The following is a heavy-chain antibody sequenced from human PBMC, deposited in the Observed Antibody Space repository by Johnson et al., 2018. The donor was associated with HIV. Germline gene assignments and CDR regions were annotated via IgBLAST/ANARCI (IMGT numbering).Heavy chain of an antibody. CDR2: IKSKTDGGTT. J-gene: IGHJ3*02. V-gene: IGHV3-15*01. Sequence: MLLVESGGGVVQPGGSLRLSCAASGFTFSSYGMHWVRQAPGKGLEWVGRIKSKTDGGTTDYAAPVKGRFTISRDDSKNTLYLQMNSLKTEDTAVYYCTGSSSDAFDIWGQGTMVTVSS. CDR3: TGSSSDAFDI. CDR1: GFTFSSYG. D-gene: IGHD6-13*01.